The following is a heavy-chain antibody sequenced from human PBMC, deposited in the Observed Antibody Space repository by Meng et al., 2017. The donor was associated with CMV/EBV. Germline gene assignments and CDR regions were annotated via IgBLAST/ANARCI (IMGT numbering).Heavy chain of an antibody. J-gene: IGHJ4*02. Sequence: GGTLRLSCAASGFTFSSYAMHWVRRAPGKGLEGVAVISYDGSNNYYADSVKGRVTIARDNSKNALYLQMSSRRAEDTAVYYCARERVVPAARPGYFDDWGQGTLVTVSS. D-gene: IGHD2-2*02. CDR1: GFTFSSYA. CDR2: ISYDGSNN. V-gene: IGHV3-30*04. CDR3: ARERVVPAARPGYFDD.